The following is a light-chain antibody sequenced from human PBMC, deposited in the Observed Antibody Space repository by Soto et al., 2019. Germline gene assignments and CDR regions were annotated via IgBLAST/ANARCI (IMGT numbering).Light chain of an antibody. J-gene: IGKJ5*01. Sequence: DIQMTQSPSSLSASVGDRVTIACRASQSFSNYLNWYQQKPGKAPKPLIYDASTLKTGVPSRFSGSGSGSEFNFTITGLQPDDFATYFCQQYNTYATFSQGTRLEIK. V-gene: IGKV1-5*01. CDR1: QSFSNY. CDR3: QQYNTYAT. CDR2: DAS.